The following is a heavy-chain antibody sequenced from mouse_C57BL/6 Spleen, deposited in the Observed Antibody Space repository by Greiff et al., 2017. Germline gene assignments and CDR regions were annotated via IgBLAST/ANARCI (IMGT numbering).Heavy chain of an antibody. V-gene: IGHV1-53*01. CDR1: GYTFTSYW. J-gene: IGHJ3*01. CDR3: ANSCGYDVAWLAY. CDR2: IHPSNGGT. Sequence: QVQLQQPGTELVKPGASVKLSCKASGYTFTSYWMHWVKQRPGQGLEWIGNIHPSNGGTNYNEKFKSKATLTVDKSSSTAYMQLSSLTSEDSAVXDCANSCGYDVAWLAYWGQGTLVTVSA. D-gene: IGHD2-2*01.